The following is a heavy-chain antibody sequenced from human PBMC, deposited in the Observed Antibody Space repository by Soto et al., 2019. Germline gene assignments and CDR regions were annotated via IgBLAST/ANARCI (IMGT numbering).Heavy chain of an antibody. CDR1: GGSFSGYY. J-gene: IGHJ5*02. CDR3: ARTPLRYFRWFDP. V-gene: IGHV4-34*01. CDR2: INHSGST. D-gene: IGHD3-9*01. Sequence: SETLSLTCAVYGGSFSGYYWSWIRQPPGKGLEWIGEINHSGSTNYNPSLKSRVTISVDTSKNQFSLKLSSVTAAGTAVYYCARTPLRYFRWFDPWGQGTLVTVSS.